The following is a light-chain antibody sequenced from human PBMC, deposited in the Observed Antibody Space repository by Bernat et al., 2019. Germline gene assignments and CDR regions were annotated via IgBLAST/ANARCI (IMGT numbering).Light chain of an antibody. V-gene: IGLV2-14*03. CDR3: ISYTTDTTPV. Sequence: QSALTQPASVSGSPGQSITISCTETSSDLHNYNFVSWYQQHPGKAPKLMIYDVTKRPSGVSYRFSGSKCGNTASLTISGLQADDEADYYCISYTTDTTPVFGGGTKLTVL. J-gene: IGLJ2*01. CDR2: DVT. CDR1: SSDLHNYNF.